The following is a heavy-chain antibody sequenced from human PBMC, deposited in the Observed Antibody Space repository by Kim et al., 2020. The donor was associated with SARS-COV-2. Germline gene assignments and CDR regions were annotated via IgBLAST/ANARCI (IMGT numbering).Heavy chain of an antibody. D-gene: IGHD3-9*01. CDR2: MNPNSGNT. CDR1: GYTFTSYD. V-gene: IGHV1-8*01. J-gene: IGHJ6*02. Sequence: ASVKVSCKASGYTFTSYDINWVRQATGQGLEWMGWMNPNSGNTGYAQKFQGRVTMTRNTSISTAYMELSSLRSEDTAVYYCARGLLVDPGYFDWLLSEGNYYYYGMDVWGQGTTVTVSS. CDR3: ARGLLVDPGYFDWLLSEGNYYYYGMDV.